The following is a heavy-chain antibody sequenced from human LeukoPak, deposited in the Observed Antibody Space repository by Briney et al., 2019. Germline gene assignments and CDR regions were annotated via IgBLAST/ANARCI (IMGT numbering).Heavy chain of an antibody. CDR1: GGTFSSYA. Sequence: SVKVSCKASGGTFSSYAISWVRQARGQGLEWMGGIIPIFGTANFAQKFQGRITITTDESTSTAYMELSSLRSEDTAVYYCARRRDGYNHYFDYWGQGTLVTVSS. CDR3: ARRRDGYNHYFDY. J-gene: IGHJ4*02. CDR2: IIPIFGTA. V-gene: IGHV1-69*05. D-gene: IGHD5-24*01.